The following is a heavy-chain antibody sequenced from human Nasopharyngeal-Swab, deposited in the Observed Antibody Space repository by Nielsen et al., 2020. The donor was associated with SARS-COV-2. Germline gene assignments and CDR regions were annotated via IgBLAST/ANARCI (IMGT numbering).Heavy chain of an antibody. CDR1: GDSIRTYY. CDR3: ARGNTVTTGYYYDLDS. CDR2: IYVGGST. Sequence: SETLSLTCSVSGDSIRTYYWNWIRQPAGKGREWVGRIYVGGSTNNPPSLEGRVTMSVDTSKNQFSLKLSSVTADDTAVYFCARGNTVTTGYYYDLDSWGQGTKVTVSS. V-gene: IGHV4-4*07. D-gene: IGHD4-11*01. J-gene: IGHJ6*02.